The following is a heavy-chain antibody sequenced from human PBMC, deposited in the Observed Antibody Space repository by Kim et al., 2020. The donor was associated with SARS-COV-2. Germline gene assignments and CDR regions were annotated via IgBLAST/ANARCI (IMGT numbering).Heavy chain of an antibody. V-gene: IGHV4-59*01. J-gene: IGHJ4*02. Sequence: YTPSLKSRVTISVDTSKNQLSLKVDSVTAADAAAYYCAKDTYGSGSYYNVWGQGTLVTVSS. D-gene: IGHD3-10*01. CDR3: AKDTYGSGSYYNV.